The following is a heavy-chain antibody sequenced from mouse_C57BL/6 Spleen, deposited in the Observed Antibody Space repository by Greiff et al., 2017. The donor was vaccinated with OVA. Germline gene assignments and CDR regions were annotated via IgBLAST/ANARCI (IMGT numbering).Heavy chain of an antibody. CDR3: ARWDGYPYYFDY. D-gene: IGHD2-3*01. V-gene: IGHV1-26*01. Sequence: VQLQQSGPELVKPGASVKISCKASGYTFTDYYMNWVKQSHGKSLEWIGDINPNNGGTSYNQKFKGKATLTVDKSSSTAYMELRSLTSEDSAVYYCARWDGYPYYFDYWGQGTTLTVSS. J-gene: IGHJ2*01. CDR1: GYTFTDYY. CDR2: INPNNGGT.